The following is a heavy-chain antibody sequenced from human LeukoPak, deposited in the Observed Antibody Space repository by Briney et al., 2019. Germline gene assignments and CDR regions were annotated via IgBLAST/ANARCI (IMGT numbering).Heavy chain of an antibody. J-gene: IGHJ4*02. CDR1: GFTVSNNY. V-gene: IGHV3-53*01. CDR3: ARVRYYDSSGYLIYYFDY. Sequence: PGGSLRLSCAASGFTVSNNYMSWVRQAPGKGLEWVSVIYSGGTTYYADSVKGRFTISRDNSKNTLYLQMNSLRAEDTAVYYCARVRYYDSSGYLIYYFDYWGQGTLATVSS. CDR2: IYSGGTT. D-gene: IGHD3-22*01.